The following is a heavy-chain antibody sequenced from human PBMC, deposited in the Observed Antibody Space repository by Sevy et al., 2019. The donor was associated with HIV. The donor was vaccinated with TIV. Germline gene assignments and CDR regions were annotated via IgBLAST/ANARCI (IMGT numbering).Heavy chain of an antibody. CDR2: ISSSSSTI. J-gene: IGHJ3*02. Sequence: GGSLRLSCAASGFTFSSYSMNWVRQAPGKGLEWVSYISSSSSTIYYADSVKGRFTISRDNAKNLLYLQMNSLRAEDTAVYYCARVVRVLLWSEDAFDIWGQGTMVTVSS. CDR1: GFTFSSYS. D-gene: IGHD3-10*01. CDR3: ARVVRVLLWSEDAFDI. V-gene: IGHV3-48*01.